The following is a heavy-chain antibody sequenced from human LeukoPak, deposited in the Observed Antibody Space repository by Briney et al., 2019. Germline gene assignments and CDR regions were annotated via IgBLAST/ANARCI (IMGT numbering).Heavy chain of an antibody. V-gene: IGHV5-51*01. CDR3: AIKSGRYRDAFDI. D-gene: IGHD1-26*01. CDR1: GYSFTSYW. Sequence: GASLKISCKGSGYSFTSYWIGWVRQMPGKGLEWMGVIFPSDSDTRYSPSFEGQVTISADKSITTAYLQWSSLKASDTAMYYCAIKSGRYRDAFDIWGQGTMVTVSS. J-gene: IGHJ3*02. CDR2: IFPSDSDT.